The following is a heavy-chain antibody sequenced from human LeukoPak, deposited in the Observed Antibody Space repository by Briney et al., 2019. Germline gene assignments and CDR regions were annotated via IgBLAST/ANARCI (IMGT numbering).Heavy chain of an antibody. D-gene: IGHD2-15*01. Sequence: SETLSLTCTVSGGSISSYYWSWIRQPPGKGLEWIGYIYYSGSTNYNPPLKSRVTISVDTSKNQFSLKLSSVTAADTAVYYCARERRAVVASPYYMDVWGKGTTVTVSS. CDR3: ARERRAVVASPYYMDV. CDR1: GGSISSYY. J-gene: IGHJ6*03. CDR2: IYYSGST. V-gene: IGHV4-59*01.